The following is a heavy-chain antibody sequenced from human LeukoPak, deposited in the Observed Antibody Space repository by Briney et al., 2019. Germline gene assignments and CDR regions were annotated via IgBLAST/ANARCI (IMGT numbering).Heavy chain of an antibody. CDR3: ARGAVAGKMSWFDP. J-gene: IGHJ5*02. Sequence: SETLSLTCTVSGASISSYYWIWIRQPQGKGLEWIGYIYYDGSTNYNPSLKSRVAISVDTSKNQFSLNLSSVTAADTAVYYCARGAVAGKMSWFDPWGRGTLVTVSS. CDR1: GASISSYY. D-gene: IGHD6-19*01. CDR2: IYYDGST. V-gene: IGHV4-59*01.